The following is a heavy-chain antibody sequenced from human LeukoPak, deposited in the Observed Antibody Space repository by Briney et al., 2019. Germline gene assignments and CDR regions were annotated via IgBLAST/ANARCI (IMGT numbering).Heavy chain of an antibody. CDR1: GGSISSYY. D-gene: IGHD6-19*01. CDR2: IYYSGST. CDR3: ARDRAYSSGFDY. V-gene: IGHV4-59*01. Sequence: SETLSLTCTASGGSISSYYWSWIRQPPGKGLEWIGYIYYSGSTNYNPSLKSRVTISVDTSKNQFSLKLSSVTAANTAVYYCARDRAYSSGFDYWGQGTLVTVSS. J-gene: IGHJ4*02.